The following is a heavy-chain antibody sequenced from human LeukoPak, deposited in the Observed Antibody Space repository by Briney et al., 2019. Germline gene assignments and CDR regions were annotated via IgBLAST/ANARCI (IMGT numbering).Heavy chain of an antibody. D-gene: IGHD6-6*01. J-gene: IGHJ6*03. CDR1: GFTFSSYS. CDR3: ARHDIAARPPRYYYYYYMDV. V-gene: IGHV3-21*01. CDR2: ISSSSSYI. Sequence: GGSLRLSCAASGFTFSSYSMNWVRQAPGKGLEWVSSISSSSSYIYYADSVKGRFTISRDNAKNSLYLQMNSLRAEDTAVYYCARHDIAARPPRYYYYYYMDVWGKGTTVTVSS.